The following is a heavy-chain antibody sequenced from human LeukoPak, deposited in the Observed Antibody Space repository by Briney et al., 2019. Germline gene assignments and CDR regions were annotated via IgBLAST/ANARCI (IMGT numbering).Heavy chain of an antibody. CDR1: GYSFTNYW. J-gene: IGHJ3*02. D-gene: IGHD3-22*01. V-gene: IGHV5-51*01. Sequence: GESLKISCNGSGYSFTNYWIGWVRQMPGKGLEWMGIIYPGDSGTRYSPSFQGQVAISADKSISTASLQWSSLKASDTAIYYCARHRHYDSSSSGVFDIWGQGTMVTVSS. CDR3: ARHRHYDSSSSGVFDI. CDR2: IYPGDSGT.